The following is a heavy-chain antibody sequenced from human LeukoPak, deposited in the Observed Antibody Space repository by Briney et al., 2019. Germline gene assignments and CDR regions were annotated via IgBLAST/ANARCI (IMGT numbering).Heavy chain of an antibody. J-gene: IGHJ6*02. V-gene: IGHV4-34*01. CDR2: INHSGST. CDR3: ARGDIVVVPAAQIFYYYGMDV. CDR1: GGSFSGYY. Sequence: PSETLSLTCAVYGGSFSGYYWSWIRQPPGKGLEWIGEINHSGSTNYNPSLKSRVTISADTSKNQFSLKLSSVTAADTAVYYCARGDIVVVPAAQIFYYYGMDVWGQGTTVTVSS. D-gene: IGHD2-2*01.